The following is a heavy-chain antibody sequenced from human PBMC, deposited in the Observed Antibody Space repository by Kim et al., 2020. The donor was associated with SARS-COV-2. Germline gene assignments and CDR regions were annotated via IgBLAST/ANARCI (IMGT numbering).Heavy chain of an antibody. CDR1: GFTFSSYG. CDR3: AKSFGYCSSTSCYSVDY. Sequence: GGSLRLSCAASGFTFSSYGMHWVRQAPGKGLEWVAVISYDGSNKYYADSVKGRFTISRDNSKNTLYLQMNSLRAEDTAVYYCAKSFGYCSSTSCYSVDY. J-gene: IGHJ4*01. V-gene: IGHV3-30*18. CDR2: ISYDGSNK. D-gene: IGHD2-2*03.